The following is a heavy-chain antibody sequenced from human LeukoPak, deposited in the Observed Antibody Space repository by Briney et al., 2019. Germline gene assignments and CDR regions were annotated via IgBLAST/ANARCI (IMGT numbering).Heavy chain of an antibody. CDR2: INPSGGST. D-gene: IGHD1-1*01. J-gene: IGHJ6*02. CDR3: ARLGALEDGMDV. V-gene: IGHV1-46*01. Sequence: GASVKVSCKTSGYTFTNYYMHWVRQAPGQGLEWMGIINPSGGSTNYAQKFQGRVTVTRDTSTSTVYMELSSLRSEDTALYYCARLGALEDGMDVWGQGTTVTVSS. CDR1: GYTFTNYY.